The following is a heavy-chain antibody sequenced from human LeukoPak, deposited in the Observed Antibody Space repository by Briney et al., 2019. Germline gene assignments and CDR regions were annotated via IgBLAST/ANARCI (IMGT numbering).Heavy chain of an antibody. J-gene: IGHJ3*02. CDR2: ISYDGSKK. CDR1: GFIFSTYA. D-gene: IGHD1-26*01. V-gene: IGHV3-30-3*01. Sequence: GGSLRLSCAASGFIFSTYAMHWVRQAPGKGLEWVAFISYDGSKKYYADSVKGRFTISRDNSKNTLYLQMNSLRAEDTAVYYCAKDIVGANIRTRAFDIWGQGTMVTVSS. CDR3: AKDIVGANIRTRAFDI.